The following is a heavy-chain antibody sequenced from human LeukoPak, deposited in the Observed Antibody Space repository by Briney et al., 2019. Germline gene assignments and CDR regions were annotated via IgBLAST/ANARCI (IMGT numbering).Heavy chain of an antibody. CDR2: IWYDGSYK. D-gene: IGHD5-18*01. CDR1: GFTFSNYG. V-gene: IGHV3-33*06. CDR3: AKVVQYTASNGTGLDY. Sequence: PGGSLRLSCVASGFTFSNYGMHWVRRAPGNGLDWVAVIWYDGSYKYYADSVKGRFTISRENPKNTLYLQMNSLRAEDTGIYYCAKVVQYTASNGTGLDYWDQGTLVTVSS. J-gene: IGHJ4*02.